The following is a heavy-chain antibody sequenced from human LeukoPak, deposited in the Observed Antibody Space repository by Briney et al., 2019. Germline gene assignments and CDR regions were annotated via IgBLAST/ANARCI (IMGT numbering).Heavy chain of an antibody. D-gene: IGHD3-10*01. J-gene: IGHJ3*02. CDR2: IYYSGST. CDR1: GGSISSGDYY. CDR3: ARGGIWFGELLYRGDAFDI. V-gene: IGHV4-30-4*02. Sequence: NPSETLSLTCTVSGGSISSGDYYWNWIRQPPGKGQEWIGYIYYSGSTYYNPSLKSRVTISVDTSKNQFSLKLSSVTAADTAVYYCARGGIWFGELLYRGDAFDIWGQGTMVTVSS.